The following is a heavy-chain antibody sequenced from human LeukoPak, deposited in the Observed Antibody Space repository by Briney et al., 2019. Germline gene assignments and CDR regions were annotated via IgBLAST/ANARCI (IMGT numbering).Heavy chain of an antibody. J-gene: IGHJ2*01. V-gene: IGHV3-33*01. CDR1: GFTFSSYG. D-gene: IGHD1-1*01. CDR3: TTANDGL. Sequence: GGSLRLSCAASGFTFSSYGMHWVRQAPGKGLEWVAVILSDGSKEFYTDSVKGRFTISRDNSKNTLYLHMNSLKPEDTAVYYCTTANDGLWGRGTVVTVSS. CDR2: ILSDGSKE.